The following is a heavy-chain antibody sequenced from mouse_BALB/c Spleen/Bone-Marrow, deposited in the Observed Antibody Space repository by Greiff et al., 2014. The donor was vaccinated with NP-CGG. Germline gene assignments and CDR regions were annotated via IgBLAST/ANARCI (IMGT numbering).Heavy chain of an antibody. CDR3: ARWRARAMFRFAY. CDR2: IDSSDSYT. Sequence: QVQLQQPGAELVKPGASVKLSCKASGYTFTSYWMHWVKQRPGQGLEWIGEIDSSDSYTNYNQKFKGKATLTADKSSSTAYMQLSNLTSEDSAVYYCARWRARAMFRFAYWGQGTLVTVSA. V-gene: IGHV1-69*02. CDR1: GYTFTSYW. J-gene: IGHJ3*01. D-gene: IGHD3-1*01.